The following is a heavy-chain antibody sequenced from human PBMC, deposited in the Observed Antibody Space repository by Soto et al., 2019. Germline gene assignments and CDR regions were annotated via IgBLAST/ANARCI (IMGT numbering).Heavy chain of an antibody. CDR2: ISYDGSNK. V-gene: IGHV3-30-3*01. CDR1: GFTFSSYA. J-gene: IGHJ4*02. D-gene: IGHD3-22*01. Sequence: GGSLRLSCAASGFTFSSYAMHWVRQAPGKGLEWVAVISYDGSNKYYADSVKGRFTISRDNSKNTLYLQMNSLRAEDTAVYYWARAPMIGVVTPLWYYWGQGTLVTVSS. CDR3: ARAPMIGVVTPLWYY.